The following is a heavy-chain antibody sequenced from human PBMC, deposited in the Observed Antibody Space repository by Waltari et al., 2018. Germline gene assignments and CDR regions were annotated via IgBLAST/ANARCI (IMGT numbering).Heavy chain of an antibody. J-gene: IGHJ1*01. Sequence: EVQVVESGGGLVQPGGSLRLSCSASGFTFSTYVMHWVRQAPGKGLENVSGMTSNGCRIYYADSVKGRFTISRDNSKNTLYLQMSSLRTEDTAVYYCVGSGFLQHWGQGTLVTVSS. CDR2: MTSNGCRI. CDR3: VGSGFLQH. V-gene: IGHV3-64D*06. D-gene: IGHD6-25*01. CDR1: GFTFSTYV.